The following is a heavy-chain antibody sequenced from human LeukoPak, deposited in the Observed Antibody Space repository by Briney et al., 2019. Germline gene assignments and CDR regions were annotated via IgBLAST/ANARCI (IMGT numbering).Heavy chain of an antibody. CDR2: VYYSGST. Sequence: SETLSLTCTVSGGSVSSGDYYWSWIRQPPGKGLEWIGYVYYSGSTNYNPSLKSRVTISIDTSRTQFSLKLSSVTAADTAVYYCARLRGYSGYDFGAFDIWGQGTMVTVSS. CDR1: GGSVSSGDYY. V-gene: IGHV4-61*08. J-gene: IGHJ3*02. D-gene: IGHD5-12*01. CDR3: ARLRGYSGYDFGAFDI.